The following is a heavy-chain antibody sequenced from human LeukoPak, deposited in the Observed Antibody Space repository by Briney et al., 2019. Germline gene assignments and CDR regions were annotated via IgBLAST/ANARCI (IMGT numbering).Heavy chain of an antibody. D-gene: IGHD6-6*01. CDR3: TRTSHLYSSSYY. CDR1: GFTFGDYA. CDR2: IRSKAYGGTT. J-gene: IGHJ4*02. V-gene: IGHV3-49*04. Sequence: GGSLRLSCTASGFTFGDYAMSWVCQAPGKGLGWVGFIRSKAYGGTTEYAASVKGRFTISRDDSKSIAYLQMNSLKTEDTAVYYCTRTSHLYSSSYYWGQGTLVTVSS.